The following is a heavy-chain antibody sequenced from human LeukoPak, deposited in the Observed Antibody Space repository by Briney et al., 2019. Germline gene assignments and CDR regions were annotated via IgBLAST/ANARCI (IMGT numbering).Heavy chain of an antibody. D-gene: IGHD4-17*01. J-gene: IGHJ4*02. V-gene: IGHV1-18*01. Sequence: ASVKVSCKASGYTFINHGVTWVRQAPGQGLEWMGRITVYNGDTKSAQKFQGRVTMTADTSTNTAYMELGSLTSDDTAVYYCAKGSPYGDYAIDYWGQGALVTVSS. CDR1: GYTFINHG. CDR2: ITVYNGDT. CDR3: AKGSPYGDYAIDY.